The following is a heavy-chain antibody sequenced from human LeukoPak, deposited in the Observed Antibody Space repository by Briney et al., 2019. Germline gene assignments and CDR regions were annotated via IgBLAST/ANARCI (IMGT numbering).Heavy chain of an antibody. CDR1: GGSFSGYY. Sequence: KTSETLSLTCAVYGGSFSGYYWSWIRQPPGKGLEWIGEINHSGSTNYNPSLKSRVTISVDTSKNQFSLKLSSVTAADTAVYYCARGRTTVTFYYYYYGMDVWGQGTTVTVSS. J-gene: IGHJ6*02. D-gene: IGHD4-11*01. V-gene: IGHV4-34*01. CDR2: INHSGST. CDR3: ARGRTTVTFYYYYYGMDV.